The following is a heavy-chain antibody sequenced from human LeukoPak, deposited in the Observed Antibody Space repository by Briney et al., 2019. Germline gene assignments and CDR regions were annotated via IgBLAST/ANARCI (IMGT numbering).Heavy chain of an antibody. CDR1: GFTFSSYW. D-gene: IGHD3-16*01. Sequence: AGGSLRLSCAASGFTFSSYWMNWARQAPGKGLEWVASINHDGNVNYYVDSVKGRFTISRDNDKNSLYLQMSNLRAEDAAVYFCARGGGLDVWGQGATVTVSS. V-gene: IGHV3-7*03. CDR3: ARGGGLDV. J-gene: IGHJ6*02. CDR2: INHDGNVN.